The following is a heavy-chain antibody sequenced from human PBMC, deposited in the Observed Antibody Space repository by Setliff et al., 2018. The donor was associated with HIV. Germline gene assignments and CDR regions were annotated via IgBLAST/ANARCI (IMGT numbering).Heavy chain of an antibody. CDR2: IYPGDSET. D-gene: IGHD3-10*01. CDR1: GYRFAFHW. Sequence: LGESLKISCQASGYRFAFHWIAWVRLMPGKGLEWMGSIYPGDSETTYRMSFQGHVSISADRSIKTAYLQWSSLKTSDTAIYYCARLGEYGSFDLWGRGTAVTVSS. V-gene: IGHV5-51*01. CDR3: ARLGEYGSFDL. J-gene: IGHJ4*03.